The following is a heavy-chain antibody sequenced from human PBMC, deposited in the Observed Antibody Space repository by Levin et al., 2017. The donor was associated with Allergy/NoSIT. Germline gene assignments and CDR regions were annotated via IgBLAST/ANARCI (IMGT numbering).Heavy chain of an antibody. CDR1: GFTFSSYG. J-gene: IGHJ4*02. CDR2: ISYDGSNK. Sequence: GGSLRLSCAASGFTFSSYGMHWVRQAPGKGLEWVAVISYDGSNKYYADSVKGRFTISRDNSKNTLYLQMNSLRAEDTAVYYCAKADSGWDFDYWGQGTLVTVSS. V-gene: IGHV3-30*18. CDR3: AKADSGWDFDY. D-gene: IGHD6-19*01.